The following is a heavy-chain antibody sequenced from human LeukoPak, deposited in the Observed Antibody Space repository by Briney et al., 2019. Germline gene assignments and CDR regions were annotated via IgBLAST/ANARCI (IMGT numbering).Heavy chain of an antibody. V-gene: IGHV3-23*01. CDR2: ITGTSGRT. Sequence: GGSLRLSCAASRFTFSSYSMNWVRQAPGKGLEWVSLITGTSGRTYYAASVKGRFTISRDNSKNTVYLQMDNLRPEDTALYYCAKDHVNAGRLDYWGQGTPVTVSS. CDR3: AKDHVNAGRLDY. CDR1: RFTFSSYS. D-gene: IGHD6-13*01. J-gene: IGHJ4*02.